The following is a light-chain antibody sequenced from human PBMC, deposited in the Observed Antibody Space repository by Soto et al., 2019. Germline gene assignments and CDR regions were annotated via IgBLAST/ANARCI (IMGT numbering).Light chain of an antibody. J-gene: IGKJ3*01. V-gene: IGKV3-20*01. CDR2: DAS. CDR1: QSISNSY. CDR3: QQFGSPPFT. Sequence: EIVLTQSPGTLSLSPGEGATLSCRASQSISNSYLAWYQQKPGQVPKVLIYDASSRAAGIPDRFSGSGSVTDFTLTISRRESEDVAVYYCQQFGSPPFTFGPQTKVDMK.